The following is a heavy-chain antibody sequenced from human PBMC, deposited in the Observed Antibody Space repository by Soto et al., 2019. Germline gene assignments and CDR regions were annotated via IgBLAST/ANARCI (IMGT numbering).Heavy chain of an antibody. CDR2: INAGNGNT. V-gene: IGHV1-3*01. Sequence: QVQLVQSEAEVKKPGASVKVSCKASGYTVTSFSMQWVRQAPGQRLEWMGWINAGNGNTKYSQKFQNKVTISRDTSASTVYMELSSLRSEDTAVYYCAIPEQWLKNGAFDIWAKGQRLSSPQ. CDR1: GYTVTSFS. D-gene: IGHD6-19*01. CDR3: AIPEQWLKNGAFDI. J-gene: IGHJ3*02.